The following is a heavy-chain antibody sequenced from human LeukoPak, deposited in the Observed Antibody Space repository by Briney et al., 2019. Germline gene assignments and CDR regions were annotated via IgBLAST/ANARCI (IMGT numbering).Heavy chain of an antibody. Sequence: GGSLRLSCAASGFTFSSYSMNWVRQAPGKWLEWVSSISSSSSYIYYADSVKGRFTISRDNAKNSLYLQMNSLRAEDTAVYYCARDHYDFWGYFDHWGQGTLVTVSS. CDR3: ARDHYDFWGYFDH. V-gene: IGHV3-21*01. J-gene: IGHJ4*02. D-gene: IGHD3-3*01. CDR2: ISSSSSYI. CDR1: GFTFSSYS.